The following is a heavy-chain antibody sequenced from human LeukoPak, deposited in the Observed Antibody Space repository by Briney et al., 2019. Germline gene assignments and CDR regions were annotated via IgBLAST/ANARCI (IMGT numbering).Heavy chain of an antibody. V-gene: IGHV3-23*01. CDR1: GFTFSSYA. Sequence: GGSPRLSCAVSGFTFSSYAMSWVRQAPGKGLEWVSAISGSGGGTYYADSVKGRFTISRDNSKNTLYLQMNGLRAEDTAVYYCAKEFALYYFDYWGQGTLVTVSS. J-gene: IGHJ4*02. CDR2: ISGSGGGT. CDR3: AKEFALYYFDY.